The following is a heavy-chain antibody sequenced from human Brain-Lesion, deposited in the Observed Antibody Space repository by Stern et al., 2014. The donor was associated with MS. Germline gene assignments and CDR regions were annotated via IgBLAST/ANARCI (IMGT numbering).Heavy chain of an antibody. D-gene: IGHD5-18*01. CDR2: IYASGRT. CDR3: VRETGGYTYGDTDFFDF. V-gene: IGHV4-61*02. CDR1: GGSISSGSYY. J-gene: IGHJ4*02. Sequence: QMQLVQSGPGLVKPSQTLSLTCSVSGGSISSGSYYWNWIRQPAGKGLEWIGRIYASGRTNYSPSLKSRVFISGDPSKNQFSLKLSSVTAADAAMYYCVRETGGYTYGDTDFFDFWGQGTLVTVSS.